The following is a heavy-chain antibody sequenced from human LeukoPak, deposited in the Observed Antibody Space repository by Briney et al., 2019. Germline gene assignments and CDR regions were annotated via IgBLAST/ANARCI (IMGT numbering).Heavy chain of an antibody. J-gene: IGHJ4*02. CDR2: IYYSGSP. CDR1: GGSISNNNYY. V-gene: IGHV4-39*01. Sequence: SETLSLTCTVSGGSISNNNYYWAWIRQPPGKGLECIGSIYYSGSPYYDPSLKSRVTISVDTSKNPFSLRLSCVTAADTAVYYCATWRTAKTGFDYWGQGTLVTVSS. CDR3: ATWRTAKTGFDY. D-gene: IGHD1-1*01.